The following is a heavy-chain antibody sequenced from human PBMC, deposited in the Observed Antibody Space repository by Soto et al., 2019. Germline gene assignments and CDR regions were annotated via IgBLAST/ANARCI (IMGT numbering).Heavy chain of an antibody. CDR1: GFTFSSYA. CDR3: ALMLELPTSSFDY. CDR2: ISGSGGST. Sequence: GGSLRLSCAASGFTFSSYAMSWVRQAPGKGLEWVSAISGSGGSTYHADSVKGRFTISRDNSKNTLYLQMNSLRAEDTAVYYCALMLELPTSSFDYWGQGTLVTVSS. V-gene: IGHV3-23*01. J-gene: IGHJ4*02. D-gene: IGHD1-7*01.